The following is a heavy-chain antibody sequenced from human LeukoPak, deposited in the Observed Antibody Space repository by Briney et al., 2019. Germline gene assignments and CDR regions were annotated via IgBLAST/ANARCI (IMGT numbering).Heavy chain of an antibody. D-gene: IGHD6-6*01. Sequence: PGGSLRLSCAASGFTFSSYGMHWVRQAPGKGLEWVAVIWYDGSNKYYADSVKGRFTISRDNSKNTLYLQMNSLRAEDTAVYYCARDGFDGSSSYRLDYWGQGTLVTVSS. CDR1: GFTFSSYG. V-gene: IGHV3-33*01. J-gene: IGHJ4*02. CDR3: ARDGFDGSSSYRLDY. CDR2: IWYDGSNK.